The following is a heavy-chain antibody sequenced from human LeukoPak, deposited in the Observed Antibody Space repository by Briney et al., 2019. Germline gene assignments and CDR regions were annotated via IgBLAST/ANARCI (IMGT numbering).Heavy chain of an antibody. Sequence: GGSLRLSCAASGFTFDDYAMHWVRQAPGKGLEGVSGISWNSGSIGYADSVKGRFTISRDNAKNSLYLQMNSLRAEDTALYYCAKGPHPDYYYYGMDVWGQGTTVTVSS. CDR1: GFTFDDYA. CDR3: AKGPHPDYYYYGMDV. CDR2: ISWNSGSI. V-gene: IGHV3-9*01. J-gene: IGHJ6*02.